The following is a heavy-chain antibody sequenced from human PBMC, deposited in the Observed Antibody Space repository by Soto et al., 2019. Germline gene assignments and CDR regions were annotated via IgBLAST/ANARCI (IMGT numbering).Heavy chain of an antibody. D-gene: IGHD6-13*01. CDR3: ARGRGRRYSSSWTGWFDP. V-gene: IGHV4-34*01. CDR2: INHSGST. CDR1: GGSFSGYY. Sequence: PSETLSLTCAVYGGSFSGYYWSWIRQPPGKGLEWIGEINHSGSTNYNPSLKSRVTISVDTSKNQFSLKLSSVTAADTAVYYCARGRGRRYSSSWTGWFDPWGQGTLVTVSS. J-gene: IGHJ5*02.